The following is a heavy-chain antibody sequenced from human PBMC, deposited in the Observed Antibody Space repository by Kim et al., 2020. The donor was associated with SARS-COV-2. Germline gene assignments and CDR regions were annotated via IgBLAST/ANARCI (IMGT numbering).Heavy chain of an antibody. V-gene: IGHV1-69*04. CDR3: ARDHERYSSSWYGDY. J-gene: IGHJ4*02. D-gene: IGHD6-13*01. Sequence: QKFQGRVTITADKSTSTAYMELSSLRSEDTAVYYCARDHERYSSSWYGDYWGQGTLVTVSS.